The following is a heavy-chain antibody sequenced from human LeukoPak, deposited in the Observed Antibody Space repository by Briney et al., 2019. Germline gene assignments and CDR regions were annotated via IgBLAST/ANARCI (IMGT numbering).Heavy chain of an antibody. CDR2: ISGSGGST. V-gene: IGHV3-23*01. CDR1: GFTFSSYA. D-gene: IGHD3-9*01. CDR3: AKVHDILTGLYYLDY. Sequence: GGSLRLSCAASGFTFSSYAMSWVRQAPGKGLEWVSAISGSGGSTYYADSVKGRFTISRDNSKNTLYLQMNSLRAEDTAVYYCAKVHDILTGLYYLDYWGQGTLVTVSS. J-gene: IGHJ4*02.